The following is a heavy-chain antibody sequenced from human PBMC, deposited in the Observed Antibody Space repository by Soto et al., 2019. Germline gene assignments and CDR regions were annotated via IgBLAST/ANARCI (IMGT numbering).Heavy chain of an antibody. V-gene: IGHV4-59*01. J-gene: IGHJ3*01. CDR1: GGSIISYY. Sequence: SETLSLTCTVSGGSIISYYWTWSLQPPWKGLEWIGYIYYSGSTNYNPSLQSRVTISVDTSKNQFSLKLSSVTAADTAVYYCSRGGLDPFDVWGQGTMVTVSS. CDR2: IYYSGST. CDR3: SRGGLDPFDV.